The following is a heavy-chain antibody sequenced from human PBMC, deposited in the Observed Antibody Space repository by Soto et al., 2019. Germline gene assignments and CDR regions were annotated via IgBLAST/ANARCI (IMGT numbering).Heavy chain of an antibody. J-gene: IGHJ4*02. CDR1: GYTFTDSY. CDR3: IKEHRYCSGGSCAIDY. Sequence: QVQLVQSGAEVKKPGASVKVSCKASGYTFTDSYFHWVRQAPGRGFEWMGWINPNTGATYYAPHLQGRVTMTRDTSISTTYMGLTTLRSDDTAVYYCIKEHRYCSGGSCAIDYWGQGTLVTVSS. D-gene: IGHD2-15*01. CDR2: INPNTGAT. V-gene: IGHV1-2*02.